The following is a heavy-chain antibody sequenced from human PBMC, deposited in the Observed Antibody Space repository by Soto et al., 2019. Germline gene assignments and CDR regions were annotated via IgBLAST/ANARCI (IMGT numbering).Heavy chain of an antibody. CDR1: GYTFTSYG. D-gene: IGHD3-3*01. Sequence: ASVKVSCKASGYTFTSYGISWVRQAPGQGLEWMGWISAYNGNTNYAQKLQGRVTMTTDTSTSTAYVELRSLRSDDTAVYYCARVDYDFWSGYDYWGQGTLVTVSS. CDR2: ISAYNGNT. CDR3: ARVDYDFWSGYDY. J-gene: IGHJ4*02. V-gene: IGHV1-18*01.